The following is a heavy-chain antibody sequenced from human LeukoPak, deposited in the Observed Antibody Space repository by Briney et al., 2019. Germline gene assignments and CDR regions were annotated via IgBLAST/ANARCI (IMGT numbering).Heavy chain of an antibody. CDR1: GYTFTSYD. Sequence: ASVKVSCKASGYTFTSYDINWVRQATGQGLEWMGWMNPNSGNTGYAQKFQGRVTITRNTSISTAYMELSSLSSEDTAVYYCAIVAGYIHGLYYFDYWGQGTLVTVSS. D-gene: IGHD5-24*01. CDR3: AIVAGYIHGLYYFDY. CDR2: MNPNSGNT. V-gene: IGHV1-8*03. J-gene: IGHJ4*02.